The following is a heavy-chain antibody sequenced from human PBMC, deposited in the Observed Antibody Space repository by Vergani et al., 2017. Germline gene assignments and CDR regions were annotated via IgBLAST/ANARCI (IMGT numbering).Heavy chain of an antibody. D-gene: IGHD2-2*01. CDR1: GFTFSSYS. CDR2: ISSSSSTI. Sequence: EVQLVESGGGLVQPGGSLRLSCAASGFTFSSYSMNWVRQAPGKGLEWVSYISSSSSTIYYADSVKGRFTISRDNAKNSLYLQMNSLRAEDTAVYYCARDQDCSSTSCYGYGMDVWGQ. J-gene: IGHJ6*02. V-gene: IGHV3-48*01. CDR3: ARDQDCSSTSCYGYGMDV.